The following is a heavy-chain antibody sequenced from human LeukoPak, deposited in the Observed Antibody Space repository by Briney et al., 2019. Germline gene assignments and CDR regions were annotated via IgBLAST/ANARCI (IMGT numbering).Heavy chain of an antibody. V-gene: IGHV3-30-3*01. CDR3: AKDSGTMTPVPIY. CDR1: GFTFSSYA. Sequence: GGSLRLFCAASGFTFSSYAMHWVRQAPGKGLEWVAVISYDGSNKYYADSVKGRFTISRDNSKNTLYLQMNSLRAEDTAVYYCAKDSGTMTPVPIYWGQGTLVTVSS. D-gene: IGHD1-7*01. J-gene: IGHJ4*02. CDR2: ISYDGSNK.